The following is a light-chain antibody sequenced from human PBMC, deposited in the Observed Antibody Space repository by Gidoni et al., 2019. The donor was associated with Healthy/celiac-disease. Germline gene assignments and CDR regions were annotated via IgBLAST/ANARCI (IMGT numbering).Light chain of an antibody. J-gene: IGKJ5*01. Sequence: EIVMTQSPATLSVSPGERATLSCRASQSVSGNLAWYQQKPGQAPRLLIYGASTRATGIPARFSGSGSGTEFTLTISSLQSEDFAVYYCQQYNNWPVTFXQXTRLEIK. CDR1: QSVSGN. CDR3: QQYNNWPVT. V-gene: IGKV3-15*01. CDR2: GAS.